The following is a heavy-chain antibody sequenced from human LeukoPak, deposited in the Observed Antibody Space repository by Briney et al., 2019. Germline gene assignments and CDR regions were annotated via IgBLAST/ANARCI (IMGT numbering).Heavy chain of an antibody. CDR3: ARGRQSELLFVY. Sequence: PGGSLRLSCAASGFTFSSNYMSWVRQAPGKGLEWVSVIYSGGSTYYSDSVKGRFTISRDNSKNTLYLQMNSLRAEDTAVYYCARGRQSELLFVYWGQGTLVTVSS. CDR1: GFTFSSNY. J-gene: IGHJ4*02. CDR2: IYSGGST. D-gene: IGHD1-26*01. V-gene: IGHV3-53*01.